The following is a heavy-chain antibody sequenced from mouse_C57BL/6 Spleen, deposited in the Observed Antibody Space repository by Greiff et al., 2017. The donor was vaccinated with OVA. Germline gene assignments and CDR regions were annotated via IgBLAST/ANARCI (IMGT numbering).Heavy chain of an antibody. J-gene: IGHJ1*03. CDR3: ASYDDDGYIDV. CDR2: IHPISGST. CDR1: GSTFPSYW. V-gene: IGHV1-64*01. D-gene: IGHD2-4*01. Sequence: QVQLQQPGAELVKPGASVQLSCKASGSTFPSYWLHWVQQRPGQGLEWIGMIHPISGSTNYNEKYKSQATLTRDKASSTAYMQPSSLTSEDSAVEYGASYDDDGYIDVWGTGTTVTVSS.